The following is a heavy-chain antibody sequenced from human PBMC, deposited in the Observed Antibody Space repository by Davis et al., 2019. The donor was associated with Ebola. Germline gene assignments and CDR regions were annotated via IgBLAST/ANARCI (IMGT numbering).Heavy chain of an antibody. CDR2: IRSKANSYAT. CDR1: CFTFSGSA. Sequence: GESLNISCAASCFTFSGSAMHWVRQASGKGLEWVGRIRSKANSYATAYAASVKGRFTISRDDSKNKAYLQMNSLKTEDTAVYYCRLWFRELPNVVIYGMDVWGQGTTVTVSS. J-gene: IGHJ6*02. V-gene: IGHV3-73*01. D-gene: IGHD3-10*01. CDR3: RLWFRELPNVVIYGMDV.